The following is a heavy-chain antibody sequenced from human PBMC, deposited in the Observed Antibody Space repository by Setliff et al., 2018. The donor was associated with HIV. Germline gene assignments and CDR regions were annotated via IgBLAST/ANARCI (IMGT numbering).Heavy chain of an antibody. Sequence: SETLSLTCAVYGASFSGYYWSWVRQPPGKGLEWIGEINHSGSTNYNPSLKSRVTISVDTSKNRFSLRLTSVTAADTAVYYSARTKADGYNGVFDSWGQGTLVTAPQ. CDR3: ARTKADGYNGVFDS. J-gene: IGHJ4*02. V-gene: IGHV4-34*01. CDR1: GASFSGYY. CDR2: INHSGST. D-gene: IGHD5-12*01.